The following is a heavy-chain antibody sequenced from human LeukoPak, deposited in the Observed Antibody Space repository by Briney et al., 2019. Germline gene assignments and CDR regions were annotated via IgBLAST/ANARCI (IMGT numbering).Heavy chain of an antibody. J-gene: IGHJ4*02. D-gene: IGHD3-10*01. CDR1: GFTFSSYW. CDR2: INSDGSST. V-gene: IGHV3-74*01. CDR3: ARSMVRGVMFFDY. Sequence: GGSLRLSCAASGFTFSSYWMHWVRQAPGKGLVWVPRINSDGSSTSYADSVKGRFTISRDNAKNTLYLQMNSLRAEDTAVYYCARSMVRGVMFFDYWGQGTLVTVSS.